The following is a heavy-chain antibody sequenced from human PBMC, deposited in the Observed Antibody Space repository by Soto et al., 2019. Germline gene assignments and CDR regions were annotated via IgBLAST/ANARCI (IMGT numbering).Heavy chain of an antibody. D-gene: IGHD6-19*01. V-gene: IGHV4-34*01. Sequence: PSETLSLTCAVYGGSFSGYYWSWIRQPPGKGLEWIGEINHSGSTNYNPSLKSRVTISVDTSKNQFSLKLSSVTAADTAVYYCERDYDSSGPHAYWGQGTLVTGS. CDR1: GGSFSGYY. J-gene: IGHJ4*02. CDR2: INHSGST. CDR3: ERDYDSSGPHAY.